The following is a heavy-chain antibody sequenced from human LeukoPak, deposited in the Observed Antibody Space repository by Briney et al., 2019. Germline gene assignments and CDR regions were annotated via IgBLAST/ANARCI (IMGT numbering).Heavy chain of an antibody. CDR2: ISGSGGST. CDR3: AGPHLPHFDY. J-gene: IGHJ4*02. CDR1: GFTFSDYY. V-gene: IGHV3-23*01. Sequence: GGSLRLSCAASGFTFSDYYMSWIRQAPGKGLEWVSAISGSGGSTYYADSVKGRFTISRDNSKNTLYLQMNSLRAEDTAVYYCAGPHLPHFDYWGQGTLVTVSS. D-gene: IGHD5/OR15-5a*01.